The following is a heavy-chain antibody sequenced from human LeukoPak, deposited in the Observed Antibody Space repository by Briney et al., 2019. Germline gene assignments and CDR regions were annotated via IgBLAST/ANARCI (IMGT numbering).Heavy chain of an antibody. J-gene: IGHJ4*02. CDR3: ASPSGYYYDSSAYKDY. CDR2: ISSSSSYI. CDR1: GFTVSTSY. V-gene: IGHV3-21*01. D-gene: IGHD3-22*01. Sequence: GGSLRLSCAASGFTVSTSYMGWVRQAPGKGLEWVSSISSSSSYIYYADSVKGRFTISRDNAKNSLYLQMNSLRAEDTAVYYCASPSGYYYDSSAYKDYWGQGTLVTVSS.